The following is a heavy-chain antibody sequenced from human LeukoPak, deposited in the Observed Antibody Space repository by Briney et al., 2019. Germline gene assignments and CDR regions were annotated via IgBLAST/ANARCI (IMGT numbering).Heavy chain of an antibody. CDR1: GFTFSSYT. J-gene: IGHJ4*02. CDR2: IRGSGTST. CDR3: AKDTCGADCYSHYDH. Sequence: GASLRLSCAASGFTFSSYTLSWVRQAPGKGLEWISAIRGSGTSTYYAASVKGQFTISRDNSRNTLYLQMNSLRAEDTAVYYRAKDTCGADCYSHYDHWGQGTLVTVSS. D-gene: IGHD2-21*02. V-gene: IGHV3-23*01.